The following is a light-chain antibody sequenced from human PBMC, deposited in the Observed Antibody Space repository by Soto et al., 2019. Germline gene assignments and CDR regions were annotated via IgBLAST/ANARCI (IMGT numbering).Light chain of an antibody. Sequence: DIQMTQSPSSLSASVGDRVTITCRASQNIHSYLNWYQQKPGQAPKLLIYAASSLQSGVPSRFSGSGSETDFTLTISSLQSEDFATYYCQQSYSRPPSFGHGTKVAIK. V-gene: IGKV1-39*01. CDR1: QNIHSY. J-gene: IGKJ1*01. CDR2: AAS. CDR3: QQSYSRPPS.